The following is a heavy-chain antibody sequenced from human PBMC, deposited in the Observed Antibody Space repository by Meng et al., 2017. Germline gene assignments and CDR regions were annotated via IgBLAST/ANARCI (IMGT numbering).Heavy chain of an antibody. CDR2: IYHSGST. CDR3: ARAFTGYFEL. V-gene: IGHV4-4*02. J-gene: IGHJ2*01. CDR1: GGSISSSNW. D-gene: IGHD2-8*02. Sequence: GSLRLSCAVSGGSISSSNWWSGVRQPPGKGLARIGEIYHSGSTNYNPSLKSRVTISEDKSKNQFSLKLSSVTAADTAVYYCARAFTGYFELWGRGTLVTVSS.